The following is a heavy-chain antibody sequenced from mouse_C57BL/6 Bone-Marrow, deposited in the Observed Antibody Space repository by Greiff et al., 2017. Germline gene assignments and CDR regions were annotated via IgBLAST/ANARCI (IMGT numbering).Heavy chain of an antibody. CDR2: ISDGGSYT. CDR1: GFTFSSYA. J-gene: IGHJ4*01. Sequence: EVHLVESGGGLVKPGGSLKLSCAASGFTFSSYAMSWVRQTPEKRLEWVATISDGGSYTYYPDNVKGRFTISRDNAKNNLYLQMSHLKSEDTAMYYCARELRQLRLPYAMDYWGQGTSVTVSS. D-gene: IGHD3-2*02. CDR3: ARELRQLRLPYAMDY. V-gene: IGHV5-4*01.